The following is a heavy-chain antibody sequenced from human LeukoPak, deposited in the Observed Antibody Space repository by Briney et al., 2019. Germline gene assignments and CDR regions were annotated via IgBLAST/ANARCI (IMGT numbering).Heavy chain of an antibody. V-gene: IGHV3-43*02. Sequence: PGGSLRLSCAASGFTFDDYAMHWVRQAPGKGLEWVSLISGDGGSTYYADSVKGRFTISRDNAKNSLYLQMNSLRAEDTAVYYCARTGLVVPAAIGGDWFDPWGQGTLATVSS. CDR3: ARTGLVVPAAIGGDWFDP. D-gene: IGHD2-2*02. J-gene: IGHJ5*02. CDR1: GFTFDDYA. CDR2: ISGDGGST.